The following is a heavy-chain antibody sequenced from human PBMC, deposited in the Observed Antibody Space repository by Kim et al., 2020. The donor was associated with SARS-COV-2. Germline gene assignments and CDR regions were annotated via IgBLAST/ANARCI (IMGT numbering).Heavy chain of an antibody. CDR2: ISSTT. V-gene: IGHV3-23*05. D-gene: IGHD3-22*01. CDR3: AKLDSSAYNYFDY. Sequence: GGSLRLSCAASGFTFSNYAMTWVRQAPGKGLEWVSGISSTTYYADSVKGRFTISRDNSKNTLYLQMNSLRAEDTAVYYCAKLDSSAYNYFDYWGQGTLVTVSS. J-gene: IGHJ4*02. CDR1: GFTFSNYA.